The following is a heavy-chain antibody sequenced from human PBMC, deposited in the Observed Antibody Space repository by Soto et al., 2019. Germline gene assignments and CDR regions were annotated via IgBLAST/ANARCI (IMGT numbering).Heavy chain of an antibody. Sequence: ASVKVSCKASGVTFSSYAISWVRQAPGQGLEWMGGIIPIFGTANYAQKFQGRVTITADESTSTAYMELSSLRSEDTAVYYCARDPPRGTTYYYGMDVWGQGTTVTVSS. CDR3: ARDPPRGTTYYYGMDV. CDR1: GVTFSSYA. D-gene: IGHD1-26*01. J-gene: IGHJ6*02. V-gene: IGHV1-69*13. CDR2: IIPIFGTA.